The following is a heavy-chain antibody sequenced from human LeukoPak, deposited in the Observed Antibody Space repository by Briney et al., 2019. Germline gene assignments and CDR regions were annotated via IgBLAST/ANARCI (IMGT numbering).Heavy chain of an antibody. CDR2: ISAYNGNT. J-gene: IGHJ4*02. V-gene: IGHV1-18*01. CDR3: ARDFGDGYNYFDY. CDR1: GYNFFTYG. D-gene: IGHD5-24*01. Sequence: ASVKVSCKASGYNFFTYGITWVRQAPGQGLEWMGWISAYNGNTNYAQKLQGRVTMTTDTSTSTAYMELRSLRSDDTAVYYCARDFGDGYNYFDYWGQGTLVTVSS.